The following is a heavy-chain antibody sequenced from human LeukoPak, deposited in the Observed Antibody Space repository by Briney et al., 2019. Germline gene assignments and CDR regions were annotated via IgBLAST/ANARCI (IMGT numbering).Heavy chain of an antibody. V-gene: IGHV4-34*01. J-gene: IGHJ4*02. D-gene: IGHD3-22*01. CDR2: INHSGST. CDR1: GGSFSGYY. Sequence: PSETLSLTCAVYGGSFSGYYWSWIRQPPGKGLEWIGEINHSGSTNYNPSLKSRVTISVDTSKNQFSLKLSSVTAADTAVYYCAATYYYDSSGYFPYYFDYWGQGTLVTASS. CDR3: AATYYYDSSGYFPYYFDY.